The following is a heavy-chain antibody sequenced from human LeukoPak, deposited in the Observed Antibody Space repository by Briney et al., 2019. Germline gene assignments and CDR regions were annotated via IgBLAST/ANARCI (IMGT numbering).Heavy chain of an antibody. CDR3: AKSPVPYCSSTSCYFDY. CDR2: ISGSGGST. J-gene: IGHJ4*02. D-gene: IGHD2-2*01. Sequence: PGGSLRLSCAASGFTFSSYAMSWVRQAPGKGLEWVSAISGSGGSTYYADSVKGRFTISRDNSKNTQYLQMNSLRAEDTAVYYCAKSPVPYCSSTSCYFDYWGQGTLVTVSS. CDR1: GFTFSSYA. V-gene: IGHV3-23*01.